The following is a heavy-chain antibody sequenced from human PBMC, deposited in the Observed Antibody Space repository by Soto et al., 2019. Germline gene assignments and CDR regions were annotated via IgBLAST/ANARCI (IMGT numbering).Heavy chain of an antibody. CDR1: GYSFTSYW. D-gene: IGHD4-17*01. J-gene: IGHJ6*02. CDR3: ASGYGDYYYYGMDV. V-gene: IGHV5-10-1*01. CDR2: IDPSDSYT. Sequence: GESLKISCKGSGYSFTSYWISWVRQMPGKGLEWMGRIDPSDSYTNYSPSFQGHVTISADKSISTAYLQWSSLKASDTAMYYCASGYGDYYYYGMDVWGQGTTVTVSS.